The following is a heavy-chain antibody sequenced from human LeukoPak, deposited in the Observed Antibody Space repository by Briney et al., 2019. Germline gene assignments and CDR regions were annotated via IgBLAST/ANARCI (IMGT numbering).Heavy chain of an antibody. D-gene: IGHD3-22*01. Sequence: SSETLSLTCAVYGGSFSGYYWSWIRQPPGKGLEWIGEINHSGSTNYNPSLKSRVTISVDTSKNQFSLKLSSVTAADTAVYYCAREEDYYDSNGYYSNLWGQGTLVTVSS. J-gene: IGHJ5*02. V-gene: IGHV4-34*01. CDR2: INHSGST. CDR3: AREEDYYDSNGYYSNL. CDR1: GGSFSGYY.